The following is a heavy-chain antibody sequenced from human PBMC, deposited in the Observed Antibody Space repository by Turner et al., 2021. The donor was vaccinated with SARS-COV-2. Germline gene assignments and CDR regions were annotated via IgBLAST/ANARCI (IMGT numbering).Heavy chain of an antibody. D-gene: IGHD1-26*01. Sequence: QLQLQESGPGLVKPSETLSLTCTVSGGSVSSSDHYWDWIRQPPGKGLEWIGRIHYIGTTYYNSSFKSRVTISVDTSKNQFSLNLMSVTDADTSVYFCARRGRASRFSFDYWGQGRLLTVSS. CDR1: GGSVSSSDHY. V-gene: IGHV4-39*01. CDR2: IHYIGTT. J-gene: IGHJ4*02. CDR3: ARRGRASRFSFDY.